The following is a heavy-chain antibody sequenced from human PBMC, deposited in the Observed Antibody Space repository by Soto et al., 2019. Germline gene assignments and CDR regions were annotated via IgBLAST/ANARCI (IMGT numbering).Heavy chain of an antibody. CDR3: ERVGRGTSYSYYGMDV. J-gene: IGHJ6*04. CDR1: GGTFSSYA. CDR2: IIPIFGTA. V-gene: IGHV1-69*13. Sequence: GTSVKVSCKASGGTFSSYAISWVRQAPGQGLEWMGGIIPIFGTANYAQKFQGRVTITADESTSTAYMELSSLRSEDTAVYYCERVGRGTSYSYYGMDVWGNGTTVTVSS. D-gene: IGHD2-2*01.